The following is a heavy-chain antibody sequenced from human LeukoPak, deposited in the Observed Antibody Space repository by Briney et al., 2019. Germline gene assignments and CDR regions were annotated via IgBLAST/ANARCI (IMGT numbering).Heavy chain of an antibody. J-gene: IGHJ3*02. V-gene: IGHV4-30-2*01. CDR2: IYHSGST. CDR1: GGSTSSGGYY. CDR3: ARDGAGGGAFDI. D-gene: IGHD1-26*01. Sequence: SQTLSLTCTVSGGSTSSGGYYWSWIRQPPGKGLEWIGYIYHSGSTYYNPSLKSRVTISVDRSKNQFSLKLSSVTAADTAVYYCARDGAGGGAFDIWGQGTMVTVSS.